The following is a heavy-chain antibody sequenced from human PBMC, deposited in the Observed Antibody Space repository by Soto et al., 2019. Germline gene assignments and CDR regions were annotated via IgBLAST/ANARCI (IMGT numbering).Heavy chain of an antibody. D-gene: IGHD3-3*01. V-gene: IGHV3-48*03. CDR3: ARDWATLGVVPNTYYYGMDV. CDR2: ISSSGSTI. J-gene: IGHJ6*02. Sequence: GGSLRLSCAASGFTFSSYEMNWVRQAPGKGLEWVSYISSSGSTIYYADSMKGRFTISRDNAKNSLYLQMNSLRAEDTAVYYCARDWATLGVVPNTYYYGMDVWGQGTTVTVSS. CDR1: GFTFSSYE.